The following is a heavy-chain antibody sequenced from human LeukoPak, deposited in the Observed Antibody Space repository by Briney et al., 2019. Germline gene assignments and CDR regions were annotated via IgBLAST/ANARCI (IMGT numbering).Heavy chain of an antibody. D-gene: IGHD1-26*01. CDR3: AKTPSGSYYLFGHFDH. CDR1: GFTFSSYA. Sequence: GGSLRLSCAASGFTFSSYAMSWARQAPGKGLEWVSAISGSGGSTYYADSVKGRFTISRDNSKNTLYLQMNSLRAEDTAVYYCAKTPSGSYYLFGHFDHWGQGTLVTVSS. V-gene: IGHV3-23*01. CDR2: ISGSGGST. J-gene: IGHJ4*02.